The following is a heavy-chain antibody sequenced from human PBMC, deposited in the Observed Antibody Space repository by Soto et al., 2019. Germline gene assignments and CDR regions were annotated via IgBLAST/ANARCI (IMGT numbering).Heavy chain of an antibody. CDR2: VSYDGSKQ. Sequence: QVQLVDSGGGVVQPGRSLRVSCAASGFTFSNYAMHWVRQAPGKGLEWVAVVSYDGSKQFYADSVEGRFTISRDSSKSTLYLHMDNLRDEDTALYYCARDRVYYYDNSGYYNFDYWGQGTLVTVSS. V-gene: IGHV3-30-3*01. CDR1: GFTFSNYA. D-gene: IGHD3-22*01. CDR3: ARDRVYYYDNSGYYNFDY. J-gene: IGHJ4*02.